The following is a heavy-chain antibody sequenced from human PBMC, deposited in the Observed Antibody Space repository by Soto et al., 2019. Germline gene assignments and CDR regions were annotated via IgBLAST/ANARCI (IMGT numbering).Heavy chain of an antibody. CDR1: GGSFSGYY. D-gene: IGHD6-13*01. CDR3: ARARYSSSWPYYYGMDV. CDR2: INHSGST. J-gene: IGHJ6*02. Sequence: SETLSLTCAVYGGSFSGYYWSWIRQPPGKGLEWIGEINHSGSTNYNPSLKSRVTISVDTSKNQFSLKLSSVTAADTAVYYRARARYSSSWPYYYGMDVWGQGTTVTVSS. V-gene: IGHV4-34*01.